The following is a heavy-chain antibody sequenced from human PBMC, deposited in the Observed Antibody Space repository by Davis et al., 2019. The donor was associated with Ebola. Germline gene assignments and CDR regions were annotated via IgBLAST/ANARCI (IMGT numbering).Heavy chain of an antibody. CDR1: GYSFTTYW. D-gene: IGHD3-10*01. CDR3: ARHRGGYYFDY. V-gene: IGHV5-51*01. Sequence: PGGSLRLSCKGSGYSFTTYWIGWVRQMPGKGLEWMGIIYPGDSDTRYSPSFQGQVTMSADKSISTAYLQWSSLKASDTAIYYCARHRGGYYFDYWGQGTLVTVSS. CDR2: IYPGDSDT. J-gene: IGHJ4*02.